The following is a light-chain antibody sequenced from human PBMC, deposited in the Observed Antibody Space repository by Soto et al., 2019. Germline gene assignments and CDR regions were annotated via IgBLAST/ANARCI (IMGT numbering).Light chain of an antibody. CDR3: LQYDNLRT. CDR2: DAS. Sequence: DIQMTQSPSSLSASVGDRVTITCQASQDINNYLNWYQQRPGKAPKLLIYDASNLETGVPSRFSGSGSGTDFTFTISSLQPEDIATYFCLQYDNLRTFGQGTKLEIK. J-gene: IGKJ2*01. V-gene: IGKV1-33*01. CDR1: QDINNY.